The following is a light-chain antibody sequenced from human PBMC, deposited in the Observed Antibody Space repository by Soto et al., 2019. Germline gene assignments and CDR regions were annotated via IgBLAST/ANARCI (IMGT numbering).Light chain of an antibody. CDR1: SSNIGNNF. V-gene: IGLV1-51*01. CDR3: GSWDSSLSAYV. J-gene: IGLJ1*01. Sequence: QSVLTQPPSVSAAPGQKVTISCSGSSSNIGNNFVSWYQQLPGTAPRLLIYDDNKRPSGIPDRFSGSKSGTSATLGITGFQTGDEADYYCGSWDSSLSAYVFGTGTKLTVL. CDR2: DDN.